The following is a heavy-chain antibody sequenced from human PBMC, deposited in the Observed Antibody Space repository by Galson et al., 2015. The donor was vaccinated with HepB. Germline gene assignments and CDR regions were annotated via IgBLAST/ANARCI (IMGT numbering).Heavy chain of an antibody. Sequence: SLRLSCAVSGFTFNNYAMSWVRQAPGKGLEWVSGISGTGGTIYYGASVKGRFSVSRDNSKNTLYLRMNSLRGDDTAVYFCAKADDILTGYNYFDSWGQGSLVTVSS. CDR1: GFTFNNYA. CDR2: ISGTGGTI. CDR3: AKADDILTGYNYFDS. J-gene: IGHJ4*02. D-gene: IGHD3-9*01. V-gene: IGHV3-23*01.